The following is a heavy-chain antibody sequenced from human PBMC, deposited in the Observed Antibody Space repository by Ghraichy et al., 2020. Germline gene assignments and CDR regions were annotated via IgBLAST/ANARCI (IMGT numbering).Heavy chain of an antibody. J-gene: IGHJ4*02. CDR1: GFTFDDYT. D-gene: IGHD5-24*01. CDR2: ISWDGGST. V-gene: IGHV3-43*01. CDR3: AKDLRADGYNFEFDY. Sequence: WGSLRLSCAASGFTFDDYTMHWVRQAPGKGLEWVSLISWDGGSTYYADSVKGRFTISRDNSKNSLYLQMNSLRTEDTALYYCAKDLRADGYNFEFDYWGQGTLVTVSS.